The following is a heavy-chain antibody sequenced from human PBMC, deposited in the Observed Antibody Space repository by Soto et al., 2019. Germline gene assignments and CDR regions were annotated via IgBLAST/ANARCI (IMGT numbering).Heavy chain of an antibody. Sequence: PSQTLSLTCAISGDSVSSNSAAWNWIRQSPSRGLEWLGRTYYRSKWYNDYAVSVKSRITINPDTSKDQFSLQLNSVTPEDTAVYYCARDDNRYGSSTSCYNFKYRGQRNRGTVAS. D-gene: IGHD2-2*02. V-gene: IGHV6-1*01. CDR2: TYYRSKWYN. J-gene: IGHJ4*02. CDR1: GDSVSSNSAA. CDR3: ARDDNRYGSSTSCYNFKY.